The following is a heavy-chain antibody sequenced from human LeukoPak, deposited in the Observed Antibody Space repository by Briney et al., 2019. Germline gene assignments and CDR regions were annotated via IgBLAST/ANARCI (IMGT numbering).Heavy chain of an antibody. CDR3: AREGGFYRPLDY. J-gene: IGHJ4*02. CDR2: VHLDGRT. CDR1: GGSVINTNW. D-gene: IGHD3-3*01. Sequence: SETLSLTCGVSGGSVINTNWWTWVRQPPGKGLEWIGEVHLDGRTNYNPSLESRLTMAVDVSENQVSLKLTSVTAADTAVYYCAREGGFYRPLDYSGQGTLVTVSS. V-gene: IGHV4-4*02.